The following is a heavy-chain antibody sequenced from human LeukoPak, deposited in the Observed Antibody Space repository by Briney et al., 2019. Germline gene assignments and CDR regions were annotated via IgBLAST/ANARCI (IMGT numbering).Heavy chain of an antibody. CDR2: ISSSGSTI. J-gene: IGHJ6*04. CDR3: AELGITMIGGV. CDR1: GFTLSNAW. Sequence: GGSLRLSCAASGFTLSNAWMNWVRQAPGKGLEWASYISSSGSTIYYADSVKGRFTISRDNAKNSLYLQMNSLRAEDTAVYYCAELGITMIGGVWGKGTTVTISS. D-gene: IGHD3-10*02. V-gene: IGHV3-48*04.